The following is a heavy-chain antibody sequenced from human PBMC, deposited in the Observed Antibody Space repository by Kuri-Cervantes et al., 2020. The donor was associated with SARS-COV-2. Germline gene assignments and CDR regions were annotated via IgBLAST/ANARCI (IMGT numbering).Heavy chain of an antibody. CDR1: DGSFNIFY. CDR3: ATRNKHGYPLDS. J-gene: IGHJ4*02. D-gene: IGHD5-18*01. CDR2: INQSGST. Sequence: ETLSLTCAVSDGSFNIFYWSWIRQSPGKGLEWIGEINQSGSTNYNPSLKSRVTMSGGTSKNQFSLELSAVTAADTGVYYCATRNKHGYPLDSWGQGTLVTVSS. V-gene: IGHV4-34*01.